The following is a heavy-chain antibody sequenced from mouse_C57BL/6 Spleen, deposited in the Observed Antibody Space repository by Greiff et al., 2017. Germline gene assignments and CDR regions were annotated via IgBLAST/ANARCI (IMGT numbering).Heavy chain of an antibody. CDR2: IDPETGGT. CDR1: GYTFTDYE. Sequence: QVQLQQSGAELVRPGASVTLSCKASGYTFTDYEMHWVKQTPVHGLEWIGAIDPETGGTAYNQKFKGKAILTADKSSSTAYMELRSLTSEDSAVYYCTRWAGPARSGLAWFAYWGQGTLVTVSA. D-gene: IGHD3-2*02. CDR3: TRWAGPARSGLAWFAY. V-gene: IGHV1-15*01. J-gene: IGHJ3*01.